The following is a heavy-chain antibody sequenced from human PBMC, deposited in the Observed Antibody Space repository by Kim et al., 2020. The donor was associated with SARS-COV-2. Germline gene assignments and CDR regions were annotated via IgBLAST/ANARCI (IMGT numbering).Heavy chain of an antibody. D-gene: IGHD3-22*01. CDR3: AKDSYYYDSRPTF. V-gene: IGHV3-23*01. Sequence: YADSGKGRFTISRDNSKNTLYLQMNSLRAEDTAVYYCAKDSYYYDSRPTFWGQGTLVTVSS. J-gene: IGHJ4*02.